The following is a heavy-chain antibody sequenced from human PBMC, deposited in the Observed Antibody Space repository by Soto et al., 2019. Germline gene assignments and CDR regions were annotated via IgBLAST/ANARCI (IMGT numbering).Heavy chain of an antibody. J-gene: IGHJ6*03. Sequence: QVQLQESGPGLVRPSATLSLTCTVSGGSFSSYYWTWIRQSPGKGLEWIGYIYYSGSTDYNPSLRGRLAISIDTSKNQSSLRLNSMTAADTAVYYCAGRDCSGTNCYYLDYYYMDVWGKGTTVTVSS. CDR2: IYYSGST. CDR3: AGRDCSGTNCYYLDYYYMDV. CDR1: GGSFSSYY. D-gene: IGHD2-2*01. V-gene: IGHV4-59*08.